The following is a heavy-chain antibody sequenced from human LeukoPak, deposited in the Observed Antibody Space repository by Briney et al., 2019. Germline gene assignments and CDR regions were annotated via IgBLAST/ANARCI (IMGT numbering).Heavy chain of an antibody. Sequence: SETLSLTCTVSGGSISSSSFYWGWIRQPPGKGLEWIGSIYYSGSTYYNPSLKSRVTISVDTSKNQFSLKLSSVTAADTAVYYCARSILEWDAFDIWGQGTMVTVSS. CDR1: GGSISSSSFY. V-gene: IGHV4-39*07. CDR2: IYYSGST. J-gene: IGHJ3*02. CDR3: ARSILEWDAFDI. D-gene: IGHD3-3*01.